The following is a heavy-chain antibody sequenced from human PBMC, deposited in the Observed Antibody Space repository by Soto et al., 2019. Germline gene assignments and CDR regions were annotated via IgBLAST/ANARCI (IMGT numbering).Heavy chain of an antibody. V-gene: IGHV1-18*01. CDR1: GYTFTNYG. CDR2: INVYNGNT. Sequence: QVQLVQSGGEVKKPGASVEVSCKASGYTFTNYGISWVRQAPGQGLEWMGWINVYNGNTKYAQKVQGRVTMTTDTSTRKAYMELRSLRSDATAVYYCARGVGSGSYYNQYNWFDPWGQGTLVTVSS. D-gene: IGHD3-10*01. CDR3: ARGVGSGSYYNQYNWFDP. J-gene: IGHJ5*02.